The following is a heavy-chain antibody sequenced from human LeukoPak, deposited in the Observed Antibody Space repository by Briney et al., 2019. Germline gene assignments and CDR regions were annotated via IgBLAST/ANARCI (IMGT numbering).Heavy chain of an antibody. CDR1: GGSISSYY. D-gene: IGHD4-17*01. Sequence: SETLSPTCTVSGGSISSYYWSWIRQPAGKGLEWIGRIYTSGSTNYNPSLKRRVTMSVDTSKNQFSLQLSSVTAADTAVYYCAREGQSPLGDSGHFDYWGQGTLVTVSS. V-gene: IGHV4-4*07. CDR2: IYTSGST. CDR3: AREGQSPLGDSGHFDY. J-gene: IGHJ4*02.